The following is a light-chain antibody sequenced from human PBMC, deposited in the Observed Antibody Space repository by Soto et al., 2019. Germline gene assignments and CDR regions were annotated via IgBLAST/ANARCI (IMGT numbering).Light chain of an antibody. J-gene: IGKJ1*01. CDR1: QSVSSSY. V-gene: IGKV3-20*01. Sequence: EIVLTQSPGTLSLSPGERATLSCRASQSVSSSYLAWYQQKPGQAPRLLIYGASSRATGIPDRFSGSGSGTDFTLTIRRLEPADFAVYYCQQYGRSSGTFGQGTKVEIK. CDR3: QQYGRSSGT. CDR2: GAS.